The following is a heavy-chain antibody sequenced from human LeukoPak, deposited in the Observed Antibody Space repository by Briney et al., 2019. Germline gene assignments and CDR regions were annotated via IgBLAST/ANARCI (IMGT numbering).Heavy chain of an antibody. CDR1: VFTFTSYD. CDR3: ASNQQQLVPPHYYYCYYMDV. J-gene: IGHJ6*03. D-gene: IGHD6-13*01. Sequence: GASVKVSCKASVFTFTSYDINWVPQATGQGLEWMGWMNPNSGNTGYARKFQGRVTMTMDTSISTAYMELSSLRSDDTAVYYCASNQQQLVPPHYYYCYYMDVWGKGTTVTVSS. V-gene: IGHV1-8*01. CDR2: MNPNSGNT.